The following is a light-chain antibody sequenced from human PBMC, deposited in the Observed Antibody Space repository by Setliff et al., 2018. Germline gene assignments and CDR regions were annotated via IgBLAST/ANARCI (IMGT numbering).Light chain of an antibody. CDR1: SSDVGAYNY. CDR2: DVN. J-gene: IGLJ2*01. Sequence: QSALAQPRSVSGSPGRSVTISCTGTSSDVGAYNYVSWYQQHPGKVPKLMIYDVNKRPSGVSNRFSGSKSGNTASLTISGLQAEDEADYYCTSYTSSSTVVFGGGTKVTVL. CDR3: TSYTSSSTVV. V-gene: IGLV2-11*01.